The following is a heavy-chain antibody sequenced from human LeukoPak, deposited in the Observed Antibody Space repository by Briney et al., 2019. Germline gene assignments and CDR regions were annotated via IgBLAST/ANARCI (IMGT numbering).Heavy chain of an antibody. CDR1: GFTFSSYS. Sequence: GGSLRLSCAASGFTFSSYSMNWVRQAPGKGLEWVSSISSSSSYIYYADSVRGRFTISRDNAKNSLDLQMNRLRVEDTAVYYCVRDRHYIGNREVRFPYWGQGALVTVSS. CDR2: ISSSSSYI. D-gene: IGHD3-10*01. V-gene: IGHV3-21*06. CDR3: VRDRHYIGNREVRFPY. J-gene: IGHJ4*02.